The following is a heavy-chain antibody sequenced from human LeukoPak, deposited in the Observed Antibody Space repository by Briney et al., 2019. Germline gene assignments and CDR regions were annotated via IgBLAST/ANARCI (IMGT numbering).Heavy chain of an antibody. CDR2: IYTSGIT. CDR3: ARDSGSGSYSNNFGS. D-gene: IGHD6-19*01. V-gene: IGHV4-4*07. CDR1: GGSISSYY. Sequence: PSETLSLTCTVSGGSISSYYWSWIRQPAGKGLDYIGRIYTSGITNYNPSLKSRVTISVDKSKNQFSLKLTSVTAADTAVYYCARDSGSGSYSNNFGSWGQGTLVTVSS. J-gene: IGHJ4*02.